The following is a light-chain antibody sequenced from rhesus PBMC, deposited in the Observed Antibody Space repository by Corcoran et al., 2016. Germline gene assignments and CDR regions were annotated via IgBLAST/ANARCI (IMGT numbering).Light chain of an antibody. CDR2: GAS. CDR1: QNIHSN. CDR3: QHYYDHPPT. Sequence: DIQMTQSPSALSASVGDRVTISCRASQNIHSNLAWYQQKPGKAPKLLNYGASGLQTETPSRFSGSGSGTDFTLTLSSLQPEDSAAYFCQHYYDHPPTFGQGTKVEI. J-gene: IGKJ1*01. V-gene: IGKV1-44*03.